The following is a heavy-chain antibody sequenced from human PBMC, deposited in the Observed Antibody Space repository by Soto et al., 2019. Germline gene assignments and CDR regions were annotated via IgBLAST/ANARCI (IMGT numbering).Heavy chain of an antibody. V-gene: IGHV3-23*01. Sequence: EVQLLESGGGLVQPGGSLRLSCAASGFTFSSDAMSWVRQAPGKGLEWVSGISGTGGSTYYADSVKGRFIISRDNSKNTLYLQMNSLRAEDTAVYYCAIRPSGVRGVINGPLSYWGQGTLVTVSS. J-gene: IGHJ4*02. CDR1: GFTFSSDA. CDR2: ISGTGGST. CDR3: AIRPSGVRGVINGPLSY. D-gene: IGHD3-10*01.